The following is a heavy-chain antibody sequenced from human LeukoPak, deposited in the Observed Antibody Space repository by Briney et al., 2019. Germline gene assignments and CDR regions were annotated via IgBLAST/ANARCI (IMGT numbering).Heavy chain of an antibody. CDR2: IIPIFGIA. V-gene: IGHV1-69*04. D-gene: IGHD2-15*01. J-gene: IGHJ5*02. CDR1: GGTFSSYA. CDR3: ARDVDIVVVVAASQKGHNWFDP. Sequence: ASVKVSCKASGGTFSSYAISWVRQAPGQGLEWMGRIIPIFGIANYAQKFQGRVTITADKSPSTAYMELSSLRSEDTAVYYCARDVDIVVVVAASQKGHNWFDPWGREPWSPSPQ.